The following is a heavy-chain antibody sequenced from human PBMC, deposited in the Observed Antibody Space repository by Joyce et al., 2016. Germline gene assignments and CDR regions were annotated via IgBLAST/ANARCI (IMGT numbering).Heavy chain of an antibody. CDR2: IDPSDSYT. CDR3: ARHAFLGDNPEDY. V-gene: IGHV5-10-1*03. Sequence: EVQLVQSGAEVKKPGESLRISCKGSGYNFLTYYITWVRQMPGKGLEGMGRIDPSDSYTNYSPSFQGHVSISVDTSITTAYLQWNSLKAADTAMYYCARHAFLGDNPEDYWGQGTLVTVSS. D-gene: IGHD3-3*01. CDR1: GYNFLTYY. J-gene: IGHJ4*02.